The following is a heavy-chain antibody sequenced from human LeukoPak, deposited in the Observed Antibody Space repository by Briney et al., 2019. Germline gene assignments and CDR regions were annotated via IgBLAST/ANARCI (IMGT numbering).Heavy chain of an antibody. CDR2: IYYSGST. D-gene: IGHD6-6*01. CDR3: ARGGAARLHFQN. Sequence: SETLSLICTVSGGSVSSGSYYWSWIRQPPGKGLEWIGYIYYSGSTNYNPSLKSRVTISVDTSKNQFSLNLNSVTAADTAVYYCARGGAARLHFQNWGQGTLVTVSS. J-gene: IGHJ1*01. V-gene: IGHV4-61*01. CDR1: GGSVSSGSYY.